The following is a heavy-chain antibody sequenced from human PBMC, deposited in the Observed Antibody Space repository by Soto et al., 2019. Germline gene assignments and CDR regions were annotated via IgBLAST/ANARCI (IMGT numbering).Heavy chain of an antibody. Sequence: GGSLRLSCAASGFTFSNAWMSWVRQAPGKGLEWVGRIKSKTEGGITDYAAPGKGRITISRDDSKNTQELQMNSLKTDDTAVSYCTTDSSAPYYDNSGYYYPDYWGQGTLVTVSS. V-gene: IGHV3-15*07. D-gene: IGHD3-22*01. CDR3: TTDSSAPYYDNSGYYYPDY. CDR1: GFTFSNAW. CDR2: IKSKTEGGIT. J-gene: IGHJ4*02.